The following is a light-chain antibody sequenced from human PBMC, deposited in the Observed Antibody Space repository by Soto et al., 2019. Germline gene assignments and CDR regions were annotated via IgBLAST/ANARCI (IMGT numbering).Light chain of an antibody. J-gene: IGKJ1*01. Sequence: DIQMTQSPSTLSASVGGRVTITCRASQSVGTWVAWYQQKPGKAPKLLIYGASNLESGVPSRFSGSGSGTEFTLTITTLQPDDFANYFCQLYNRNTWSFGPGTKVDI. CDR3: QLYNRNTWS. CDR1: QSVGTW. V-gene: IGKV1-5*01. CDR2: GAS.